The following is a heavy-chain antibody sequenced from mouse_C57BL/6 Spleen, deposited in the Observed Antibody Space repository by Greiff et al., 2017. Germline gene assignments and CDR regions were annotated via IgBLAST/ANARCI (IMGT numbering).Heavy chain of an antibody. J-gene: IGHJ1*03. V-gene: IGHV1-26*01. D-gene: IGHD1-1*01. Sequence: VQLQQSGPELVKPGPSVKISCKASGYTFTDYYMNWVKQSHGKSLEWIGDINPNNGGTSYNQKFKGKATLTVDKSSSTAYMALRSLTSEDSAVYYCASSRGGYYGSSRPWYFDVWGTGTTVTVSS. CDR1: GYTFTDYY. CDR2: INPNNGGT. CDR3: ASSRGGYYGSSRPWYFDV.